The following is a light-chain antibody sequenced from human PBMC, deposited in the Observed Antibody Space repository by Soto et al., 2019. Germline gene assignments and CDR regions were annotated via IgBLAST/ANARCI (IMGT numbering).Light chain of an antibody. CDR2: AAS. CDR1: QGISSY. J-gene: IGKJ4*01. Sequence: IRMTQSPSSLSASTGDRVTITFRASQGISSYLAWYQQKPGKAPKLLIYAASTLQSGVPSRFSGSGSGTDFTLTISCLQSEDFATYYCQQYYSYPLTFGGGTKVDIK. CDR3: QQYYSYPLT. V-gene: IGKV1-8*01.